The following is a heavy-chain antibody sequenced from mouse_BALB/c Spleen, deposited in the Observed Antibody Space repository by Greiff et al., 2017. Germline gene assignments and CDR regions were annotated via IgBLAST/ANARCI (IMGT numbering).Heavy chain of an antibody. CDR2: IAPANGTT. J-gene: IGHJ1*01. D-gene: IGHD1-1*01. CDR1: GFNIKDTY. Sequence: EVQLQQSGAELVKPGASVKLSCTASGFNIKDTYMHWVKQRPEQGLAWIGRIAPANGTTKYDPKFQGKATITADTSSNTAYLQLSSLTSEDTAVYYGARDYYGSSLWYFDGWGAGTTGTGSS. CDR3: ARDYYGSSLWYFDG. V-gene: IGHV14-3*02.